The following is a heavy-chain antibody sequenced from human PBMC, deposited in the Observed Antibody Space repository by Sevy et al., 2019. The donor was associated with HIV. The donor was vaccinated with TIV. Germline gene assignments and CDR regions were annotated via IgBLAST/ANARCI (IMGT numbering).Heavy chain of an antibody. CDR3: ARDGDYDYVWGSYRYPRYFDY. Sequence: GGSLRLSCAASGFTFSDYYMSWIRQAPGKGLEWVSYISSSGSTIYYADSVKGRFTISRDNAKNSLYLQMNSLRAEDTAVYYCARDGDYDYVWGSYRYPRYFDYRGQGTLVTVSS. CDR2: ISSSGSTI. V-gene: IGHV3-11*01. J-gene: IGHJ4*02. D-gene: IGHD3-16*02. CDR1: GFTFSDYY.